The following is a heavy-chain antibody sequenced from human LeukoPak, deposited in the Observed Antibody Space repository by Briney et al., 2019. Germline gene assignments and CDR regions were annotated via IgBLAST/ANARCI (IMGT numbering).Heavy chain of an antibody. CDR2: MSGSGGTI. Sequence: GGSLRLSCAASGFTFSSNAMTWVRQAPGKGLEWVSAMSGSGGTIYHADSVKGRFTISRDNSKNTLYLQMNSLRAEDAALYYCARMRGWSGSSPYYHDYWGQGTLVTVSS. D-gene: IGHD3-3*01. CDR3: ARMRGWSGSSPYYHDY. V-gene: IGHV3-23*01. CDR1: GFTFSSNA. J-gene: IGHJ4*02.